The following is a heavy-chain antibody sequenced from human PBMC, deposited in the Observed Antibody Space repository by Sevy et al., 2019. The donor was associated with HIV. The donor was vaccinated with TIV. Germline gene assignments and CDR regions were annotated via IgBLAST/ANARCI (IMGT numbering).Heavy chain of an antibody. CDR3: TRDYITLNY. J-gene: IGHJ4*02. Sequence: GGSLRLSCATSGFTFGDYPMSWFRQAPGKGLAWVGFIRSNAYGGTTEYAAYVKGRFTISRDDSKSIAYLQMNSLKTEDTAVYFCTRDYITLNYWGQGTLVTVSS. V-gene: IGHV3-49*03. D-gene: IGHD3-22*01. CDR2: IRSNAYGGTT. CDR1: GFTFGDYP.